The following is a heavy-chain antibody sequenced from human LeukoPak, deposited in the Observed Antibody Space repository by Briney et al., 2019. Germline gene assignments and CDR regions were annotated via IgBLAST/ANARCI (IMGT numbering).Heavy chain of an antibody. CDR3: ARNQWDPTHRAFDI. CDR2: IYTSGST. D-gene: IGHD1-26*01. CDR1: GGSISSGSYY. Sequence: SQTLSLTCTVSGGSISSGSYYWSWIRQPAGKGLEWIGRIYTSGSTNYNPSLKSRVTISVDTSTNQFSLKLSSVTAADTAVYYCARNQWDPTHRAFDIWGQGTMVTVSS. V-gene: IGHV4-61*02. J-gene: IGHJ3*02.